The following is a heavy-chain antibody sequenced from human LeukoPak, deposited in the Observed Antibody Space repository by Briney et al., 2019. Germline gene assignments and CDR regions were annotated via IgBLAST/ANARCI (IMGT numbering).Heavy chain of an antibody. CDR2: ISAYNGNT. J-gene: IGHJ4*02. CDR3: ARVYASAAGTAFDY. D-gene: IGHD6-13*01. Sequence: GASVKVSCKASGYIFTSYGINWVRQAPGQGLEWMGWISAYNGNTNYAQKLQGRVTMTTDTSTSTAYMELRSLRSDDTAVYYCARVYASAAGTAFDYWGQGTLVTVCS. CDR1: GYIFTSYG. V-gene: IGHV1-18*01.